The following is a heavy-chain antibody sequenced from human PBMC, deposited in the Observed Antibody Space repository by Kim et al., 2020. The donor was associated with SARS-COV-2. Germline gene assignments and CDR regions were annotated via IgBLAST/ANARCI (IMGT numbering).Heavy chain of an antibody. CDR3: ARAGERWNVRRYNWFDP. D-gene: IGHD1-1*01. V-gene: IGHV1-18*01. J-gene: IGHJ5*02. CDR2: ISAYNGNT. CDR1: GYTFTSYG. Sequence: ASVKVSCKASGYTFTSYGISWVRQAPGQGLEWMGWISAYNGNTNYAQKLQGRVTMTTDTSTSTAYMELRSLRSDDTAVYYCARAGERWNVRRYNWFDPWGQGTLVTVSS.